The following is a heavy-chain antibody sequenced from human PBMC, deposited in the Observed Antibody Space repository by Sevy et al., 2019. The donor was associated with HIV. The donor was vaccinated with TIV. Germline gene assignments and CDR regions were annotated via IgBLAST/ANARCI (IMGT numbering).Heavy chain of an antibody. V-gene: IGHV3-30*04. CDR2: ISYDGSNK. J-gene: IGHJ4*02. CDR1: GFTFSSYA. CDR3: ARASTHYGGPFDY. Sequence: GGSLRLSYAASGFTFSSYAMHWVRQAPGKGLEWVAVISYDGSNKYYADSVKGRFTISRDNSKNTLYLQMNRLRAEDTAVYYCARASTHYGGPFDYWGQGTLVTVSS. D-gene: IGHD3-10*01.